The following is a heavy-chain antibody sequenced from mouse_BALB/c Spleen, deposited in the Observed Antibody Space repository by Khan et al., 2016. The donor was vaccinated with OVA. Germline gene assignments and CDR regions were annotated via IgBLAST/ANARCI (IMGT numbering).Heavy chain of an antibody. D-gene: IGHD2-5*01. CDR3: DRAYYSNYREAMDY. J-gene: IGHJ4*01. Sequence: QVQLKQSGPGLVAPSQSLSITCTVSGFSLTGYGVNWVRQPPGKGLEWLGMIWGDGSTDYNSALKSRLSISKDNSKNQVFLKMNSLQTDDTAMYYGDRAYYSNYREAMDYWGQGTSVTVSS. V-gene: IGHV2-6-7*01. CDR2: IWGDGST. CDR1: GFSLTGYG.